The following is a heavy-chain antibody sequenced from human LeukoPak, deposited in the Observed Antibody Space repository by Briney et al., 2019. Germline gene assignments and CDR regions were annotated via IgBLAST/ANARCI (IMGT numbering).Heavy chain of an antibody. J-gene: IGHJ4*02. CDR3: ARIGRGGYDYPYYFDY. D-gene: IGHD5-12*01. V-gene: IGHV3-7*03. CDR1: GFTFSSCW. Sequence: QSGGSLRLSCAASGFTFSSCWMSWVRQAPGKGPEWVANIKQDGSEKYYVDSVKGRFTISRDNAKNSLYLQMNSLRAEDTAVYYCARIGRGGYDYPYYFDYWGQGTLVTVSS. CDR2: IKQDGSEK.